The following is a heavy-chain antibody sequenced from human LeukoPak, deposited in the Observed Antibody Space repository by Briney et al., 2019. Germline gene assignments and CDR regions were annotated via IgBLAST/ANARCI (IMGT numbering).Heavy chain of an antibody. CDR1: GYTFTGYY. V-gene: IGHV1-2*06. D-gene: IGHD4/OR15-4a*01. J-gene: IGHJ3*02. Sequence: ASVKVSCKASGYTFTGYYMLWVRQAPGQGLEWMGRINPNSGGTNYAQKFQGRVTMTRDTSISTAYMELSRLRSDDTAVYYCASASWVLSDAFDIWGQGTMVTVSS. CDR3: ASASWVLSDAFDI. CDR2: INPNSGGT.